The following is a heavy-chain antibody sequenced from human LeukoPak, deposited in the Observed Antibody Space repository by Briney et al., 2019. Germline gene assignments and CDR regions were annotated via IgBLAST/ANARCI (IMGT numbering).Heavy chain of an antibody. CDR2: ITSGSNI. Sequence: GGSLRLSCEASGFTFSSYAMAWVRQAPGKGLAWLSYITSGSNINYADSVKGRFTISRDNAKNSLYLQMNSLRDEDTAVYYCARSANPGVHDFDPWGQGTLVTVSS. CDR1: GFTFSSYA. J-gene: IGHJ5*02. V-gene: IGHV3-48*02. CDR3: ARSANPGVHDFDP. D-gene: IGHD6-6*01.